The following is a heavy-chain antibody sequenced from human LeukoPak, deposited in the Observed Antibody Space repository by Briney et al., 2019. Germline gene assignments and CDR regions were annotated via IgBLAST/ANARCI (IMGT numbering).Heavy chain of an antibody. Sequence: QPGGSLRLSCAASGFTFSSYDMHWVRQATGKGLEWVSAIGTAGDTYYPGSVKGRFTISRENAKNSLYLQMNSLRAGDTAVYYCAREEYFGGNYRPYGMGVWGQGTTVTVSS. D-gene: IGHD4-23*01. V-gene: IGHV3-13*01. J-gene: IGHJ6*02. CDR3: AREEYFGGNYRPYGMGV. CDR2: IGTAGDT. CDR1: GFTFSSYD.